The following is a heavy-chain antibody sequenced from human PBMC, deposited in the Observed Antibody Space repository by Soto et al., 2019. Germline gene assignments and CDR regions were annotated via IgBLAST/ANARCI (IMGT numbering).Heavy chain of an antibody. J-gene: IGHJ4*02. V-gene: IGHV3-74*01. D-gene: IGHD3-10*01. Sequence: EVQLVESGGGLVQPGGSLRLSCAASGFTFSSYWMHWVRQAPGKGLVWVSRINSDGSSTSYADSVKGRFTISRDNAKNTLYLQMNCLRAEDTAVYSCARDRGWFGEVPVDYWGQGTLVTVSS. CDR1: GFTFSSYW. CDR2: INSDGSST. CDR3: ARDRGWFGEVPVDY.